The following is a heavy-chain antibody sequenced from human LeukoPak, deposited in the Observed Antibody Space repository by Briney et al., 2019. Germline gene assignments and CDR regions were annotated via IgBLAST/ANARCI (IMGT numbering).Heavy chain of an antibody. CDR2: INTDGSTT. Sequence: GGSLRLSCAASGFTFSSYWMHWVRQAPGKGLVWVSRINTDGSTTAYADSVKGRFTTSRDNAKNTLYLEMNSLRAEDTAIYYCSRGKSAGLVNWFDPWGQGTLVTVSS. D-gene: IGHD2-8*02. J-gene: IGHJ5*02. CDR3: SRGKSAGLVNWFDP. V-gene: IGHV3-74*03. CDR1: GFTFSSYW.